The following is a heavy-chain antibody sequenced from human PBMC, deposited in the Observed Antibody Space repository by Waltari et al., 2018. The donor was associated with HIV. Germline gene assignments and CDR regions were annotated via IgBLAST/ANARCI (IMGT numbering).Heavy chain of an antibody. CDR1: GFTFSNYG. Sequence: EVRVLESGGALVQPGGSLRLSCAASGFTFSNYGMSWVRQAPGKGLEGVSTISGSGGSTYYDDSVKGRFTVSRDNSKNTLYLQMNSLRAEDTAVYFCVKEHQYSHSWYSYYGMDVWGQGTTVTVSS. CDR3: VKEHQYSHSWYSYYGMDV. CDR2: ISGSGGST. D-gene: IGHD6-13*01. J-gene: IGHJ6*02. V-gene: IGHV3-23*01.